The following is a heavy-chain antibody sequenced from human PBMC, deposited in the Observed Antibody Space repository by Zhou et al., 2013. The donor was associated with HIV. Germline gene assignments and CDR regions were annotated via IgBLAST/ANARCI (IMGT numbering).Heavy chain of an antibody. V-gene: IGHV1-2*02. J-gene: IGHJ4*02. CDR1: GYTFTDYY. CDR2: INPETGDT. D-gene: IGHD6-19*01. CDR3: ARDTAWLDW. Sequence: QVHLVQSGSEVKKSGASVNISCKTSGYTFTDYYLHWVRQAPGQGLQWMGWINPETGDTNYAQKFQGRVTMTTDTSTSTVYMELRSLRSDDTAVYYCARDTAWLDWWGQGTLVTVSS.